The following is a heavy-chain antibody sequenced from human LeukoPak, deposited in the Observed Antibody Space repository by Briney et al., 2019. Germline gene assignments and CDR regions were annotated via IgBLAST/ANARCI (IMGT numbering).Heavy chain of an antibody. V-gene: IGHV3-23*01. D-gene: IGHD2-15*01. J-gene: IGHJ4*02. Sequence: GGSLRLSCAASGFTFSSCSMNWVRQAPGKGLEWVSAISGSGGSTYYADSVKGRFTISRDNSKNTLYLQMNSLRAEDTAVYYCAPRVVGSAPFDYWGQGTLVTVSS. CDR2: ISGSGGST. CDR1: GFTFSSCS. CDR3: APRVVGSAPFDY.